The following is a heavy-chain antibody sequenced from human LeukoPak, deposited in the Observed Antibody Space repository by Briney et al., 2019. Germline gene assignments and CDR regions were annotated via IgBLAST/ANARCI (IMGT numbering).Heavy chain of an antibody. CDR1: GDSVSSDSAA. V-gene: IGHV6-1*01. CDR3: ARGAGEVAAGGIFNVRLTLYNWFDP. J-gene: IGHJ5*02. D-gene: IGHD6-13*01. CDR2: TYYRSRYYN. Sequence: SQTLSLTCVISGDSVSSDSAAWNWIRQSPSRGLEWLGRTYYRSRYYNDYAVSVKSRITINPDTSKNQFSLQLNSVTPEDTAVYYCARGAGEVAAGGIFNVRLTLYNWFDPWGQGTLVTVSS.